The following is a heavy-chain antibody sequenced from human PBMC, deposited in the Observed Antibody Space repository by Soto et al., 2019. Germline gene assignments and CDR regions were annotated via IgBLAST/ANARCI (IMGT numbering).Heavy chain of an antibody. Sequence: ASVKVACKASGYTFPSYGISWVRQTTGQGLEWMGWISAYNGNTNYAQKLQGRVTMTTDTSTSTAYMELRSLRSDDTAVYYCARGDPTIFGVAETKKSYYYYYYGMDVWGQGTTVTVSS. CDR1: GYTFPSYG. J-gene: IGHJ6*02. CDR3: ARGDPTIFGVAETKKSYYYYYYGMDV. D-gene: IGHD3-3*01. V-gene: IGHV1-18*01. CDR2: ISAYNGNT.